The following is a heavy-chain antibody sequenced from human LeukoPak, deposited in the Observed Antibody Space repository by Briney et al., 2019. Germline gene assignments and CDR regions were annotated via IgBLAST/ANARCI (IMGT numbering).Heavy chain of an antibody. V-gene: IGHV4-34*01. D-gene: IGHD5-12*01. Sequence: SETLSLTCAVYGGSFSGYYWSWIRQPPGKGLEWIGEINHSGSTNYNPSLKSRVTISVDTSKNQFSLNLTSVTAADTAVYYCARGSSGYDWHYWGQGTLVTVSS. CDR2: INHSGST. CDR3: ARGSSGYDWHY. J-gene: IGHJ4*02. CDR1: GGSFSGYY.